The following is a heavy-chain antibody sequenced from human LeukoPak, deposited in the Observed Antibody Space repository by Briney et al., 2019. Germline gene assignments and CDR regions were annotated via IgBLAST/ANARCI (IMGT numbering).Heavy chain of an antibody. Sequence: GGSLRLSCAASGFTVSNNYLRWVRQARGKGLEWVSFIYDVGTTVYADPVKGRFIISRDYSKTTLYLQMNSLRDEDTAVYYCAKARGGTWIQLWLDYWGQGTLVTVSS. J-gene: IGHJ4*02. D-gene: IGHD5-18*01. CDR2: IYDVGTT. CDR3: AKARGGTWIQLWLDY. CDR1: GFTVSNNY. V-gene: IGHV3-53*01.